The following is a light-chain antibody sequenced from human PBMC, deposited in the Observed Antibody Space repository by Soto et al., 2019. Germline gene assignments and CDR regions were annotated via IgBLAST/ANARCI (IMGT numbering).Light chain of an antibody. CDR3: AAWDDNLSGLV. J-gene: IGLJ2*01. Sequence: QPVLTQPPSASGTPGQRVTISCSGSSSNIGSNYVYWYQQLPGTAPKLLIYRNNQRPSGVPDRFSGSKSGTSASLAISGLRSEDEADYYCAAWDDNLSGLVFGGGTKVTVL. V-gene: IGLV1-47*01. CDR1: SSNIGSNY. CDR2: RNN.